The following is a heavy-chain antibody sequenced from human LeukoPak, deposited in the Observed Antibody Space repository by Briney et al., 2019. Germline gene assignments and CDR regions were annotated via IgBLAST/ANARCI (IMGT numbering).Heavy chain of an antibody. CDR1: GGSISSYS. V-gene: IGHV4-59*01. CDR3: ARLLRSGSYDSSGYTPFDY. J-gene: IGHJ4*02. D-gene: IGHD3-22*01. CDR2: IYYSGIT. Sequence: SETLSLTCTVSGGSISSYSWNWIRQPPGNGLEWIGYIYYSGITNYNPSLKSRVSVSVDTSKNQFSLKLSSVTAADTAVYYCARLLRSGSYDSSGYTPFDYWGQGTLVTVSS.